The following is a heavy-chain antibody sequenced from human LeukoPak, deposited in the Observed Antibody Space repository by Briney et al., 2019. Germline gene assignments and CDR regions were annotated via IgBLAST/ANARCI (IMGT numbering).Heavy chain of an antibody. CDR1: GYTFTSYD. CDR3: ARSEYSSGWQESDAFDI. J-gene: IGHJ3*02. D-gene: IGHD6-19*01. Sequence: GASVKVCCKASGYTFTSYDINWVRQATGQGLEWMGWMNPNSGNTGYAQKFQGRVTMTRNTSISTAYMELSSLRSEDTAVYYCARSEYSSGWQESDAFDIWGQGTMVTVSS. V-gene: IGHV1-8*01. CDR2: MNPNSGNT.